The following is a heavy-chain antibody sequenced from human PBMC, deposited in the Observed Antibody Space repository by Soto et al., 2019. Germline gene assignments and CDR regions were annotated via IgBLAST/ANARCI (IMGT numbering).Heavy chain of an antibody. CDR3: AKDTTPYDSSGYYPY. CDR1: GFTFISYA. D-gene: IGHD3-22*01. V-gene: IGHV3-23*01. CDR2: ISGSGGST. J-gene: IGHJ4*02. Sequence: PRWSLRLSCTASGFTFISYAMSWCRQAPGKGLEWVSAISGSGGSTYYADSVKGRFTISRDNSKNTLYLQMNSLRAEDTAVYYCAKDTTPYDSSGYYPYWGQGTLVTVSS.